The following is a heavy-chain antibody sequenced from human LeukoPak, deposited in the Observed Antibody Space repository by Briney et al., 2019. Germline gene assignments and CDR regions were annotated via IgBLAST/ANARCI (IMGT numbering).Heavy chain of an antibody. J-gene: IGHJ6*02. D-gene: IGHD5-18*01. CDR3: ARVDVDTAMVTRRYHYYGMDV. Sequence: GASVKVSCKASGGTFSSYTISWVRQAPGQGLEWMGRIIPILGIANYAQKFQGRVTITADKSTSTAYVELSSLRSEDTAVYYCARVDVDTAMVTRRYHYYGMDVWGQGTTVTVSS. CDR1: GGTFSSYT. CDR2: IIPILGIA. V-gene: IGHV1-69*02.